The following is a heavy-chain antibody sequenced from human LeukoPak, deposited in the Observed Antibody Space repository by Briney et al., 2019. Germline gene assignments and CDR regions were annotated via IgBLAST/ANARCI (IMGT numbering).Heavy chain of an antibody. CDR3: ARENSGIAATDIIDY. Sequence: GGSLRLSCAASGFTFSSYSMTWVRQAPGKGLEWVSSFTSSSRSIYYADSVKGRFTISRDNAKKSLYPQMNSLRAEDTAIYYCARENSGIAATDIIDYWGQGTLVTVSS. J-gene: IGHJ4*02. V-gene: IGHV3-21*01. D-gene: IGHD6-13*01. CDR1: GFTFSSYS. CDR2: FTSSSRSI.